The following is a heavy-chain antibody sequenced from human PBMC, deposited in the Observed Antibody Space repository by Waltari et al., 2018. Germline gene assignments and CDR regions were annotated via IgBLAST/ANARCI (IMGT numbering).Heavy chain of an antibody. J-gene: IGHJ3*02. V-gene: IGHV1-24*01. CDR2: FDPEDGET. CDR1: GYTLTELS. CDR3: ATDRYYYGSGSYYREGAFDI. D-gene: IGHD3-10*01. Sequence: QVQLVQSGAEVKKPGASVKVSCKVSGYTLTELSMHWVRQAPGNGLEWMGGFDPEDGETIYAQKFQGRVTMTEDTSTDTAYMELSSLRSEDTAVYYCATDRYYYGSGSYYREGAFDIWGQGTMVTVSS.